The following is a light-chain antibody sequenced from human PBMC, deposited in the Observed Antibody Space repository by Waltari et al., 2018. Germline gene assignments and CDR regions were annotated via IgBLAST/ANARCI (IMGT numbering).Light chain of an antibody. CDR3: AAWDDSLSGGV. V-gene: IGLV1-47*01. CDR1: SSNIGSNY. CDR2: RNN. J-gene: IGLJ2*01. Sequence: QSVLTQPPSASGTPGQRVTISCSGSSSNIGSNYVYWYQQFPGAAPKLLIYRNNQRPSGVPDRFPGSKSGTSASLAISGLRSEDEADYYCAAWDDSLSGGVFGGGTKLTVL.